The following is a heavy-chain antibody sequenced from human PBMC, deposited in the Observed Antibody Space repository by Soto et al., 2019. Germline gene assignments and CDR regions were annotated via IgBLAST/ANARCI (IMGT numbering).Heavy chain of an antibody. CDR3: ARGGGTFLAPLP. CDR1: GYTFTSYG. D-gene: IGHD3-16*01. Sequence: ASVQVSSRAAGYTFTSYGISWVGQAPGQGLEWMGWINTYNGNTNYAQKLQGRVTMTTDPSTSTAYMELRSLRSDDTAVYYCARGGGTFLAPLPWGPGTLVTVAS. CDR2: INTYNGNT. J-gene: IGHJ5*02. V-gene: IGHV1-18*01.